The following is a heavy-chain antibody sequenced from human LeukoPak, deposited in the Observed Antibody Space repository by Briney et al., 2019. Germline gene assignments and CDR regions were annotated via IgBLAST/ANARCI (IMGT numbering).Heavy chain of an antibody. CDR2: ISSSGSTI. Sequence: PGGSLRLSCAASGFTFSSYEMNWVRQAPGKGLEWVSYISSSGSTIYYADSVKGRFTISRDNAKNSLYLQMNSLRAEDTAVYYCAREGIAAAGKGGLDYWGQGTLVTVSS. V-gene: IGHV3-48*03. CDR1: GFTFSSYE. D-gene: IGHD6-13*01. J-gene: IGHJ4*02. CDR3: AREGIAAAGKGGLDY.